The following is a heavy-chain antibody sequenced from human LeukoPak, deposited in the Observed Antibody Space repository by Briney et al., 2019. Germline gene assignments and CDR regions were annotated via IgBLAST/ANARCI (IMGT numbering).Heavy chain of an antibody. D-gene: IGHD1-26*01. CDR3: AKDSYRGSYYDY. V-gene: IGHV3-30*02. CDR1: GLTFSING. CDR2: IHHDGTKK. J-gene: IGHJ4*02. Sequence: GGSLRLSCAASGLTFSINGMHWVRQAPGRGVQGVAFIHHDGTKKYYVDSVKGRLTISRDNSKNTLYLQMNSLRAEDTDVYYCAKDSYRGSYYDYWGQGTLVTCSS.